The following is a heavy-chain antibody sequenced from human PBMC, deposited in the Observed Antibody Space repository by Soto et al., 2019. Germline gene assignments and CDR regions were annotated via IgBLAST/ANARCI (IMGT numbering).Heavy chain of an antibody. CDR3: ARTPSWFYHFVF. V-gene: IGHV2-5*02. Sequence: QITLKESGPTLVKPTQTLTLTCTFSGFSLTTGGVGVGWIRQPPGKALEWLAFIYWDDDKRYRPSLKSRLTITMDNSKHPVVLSMTNMDTVDTATYYCARTPSWFYHFVFWGQGTLVTVSS. CDR2: IYWDDDK. D-gene: IGHD3-10*01. J-gene: IGHJ4*02. CDR1: GFSLTTGGVG.